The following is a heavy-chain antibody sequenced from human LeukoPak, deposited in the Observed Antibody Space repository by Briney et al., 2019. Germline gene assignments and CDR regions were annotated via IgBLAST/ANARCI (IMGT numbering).Heavy chain of an antibody. CDR3: AKDLDWFTMVRGVIDR. Sequence: PGGSLRLSCAASGFTLSSYGMHWVRQAPGKGLEWVAFIRYDGSNKYYADSVKGRFTISRDNSKNTLYLQMNSLRAEDTAVYYCAKDLDWFTMVRGVIDRWGQGTLVAVSS. V-gene: IGHV3-30*02. J-gene: IGHJ4*02. CDR2: IRYDGSNK. CDR1: GFTLSSYG. D-gene: IGHD3-10*01.